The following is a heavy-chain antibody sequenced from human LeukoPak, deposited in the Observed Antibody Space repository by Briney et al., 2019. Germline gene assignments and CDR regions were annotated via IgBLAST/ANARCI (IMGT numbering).Heavy chain of an antibody. D-gene: IGHD5-18*01. CDR2: ISSSSSYI. CDR1: GFTFSSYS. Sequence: GGSLRLSCAASGFTFSSYSMNWVRQAPGKGLEWVSSISSSSSYIYYADSVKGRFTISRDNAKNSLFLQMNSLRAEDTAVYYCARVKDTAMGEIDYWGQGTLVTVSS. CDR3: ARVKDTAMGEIDY. J-gene: IGHJ4*02. V-gene: IGHV3-21*01.